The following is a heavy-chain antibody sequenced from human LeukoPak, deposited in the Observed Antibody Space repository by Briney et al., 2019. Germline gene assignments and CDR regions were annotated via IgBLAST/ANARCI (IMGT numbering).Heavy chain of an antibody. V-gene: IGHV3-48*03. J-gene: IGHJ4*02. CDR3: AKDYRH. CDR2: TSSSGYTI. CDR1: GFTFSNYE. Sequence: GGSLRLSCAASGFTFSNYEMNWVRQAPGKGLGWVAYTSSSGYTIYYADSVKGRFTISRDNAENSLYLQMNSLKLEDTAVYYCAKDYRHWGQGTLVTVSS.